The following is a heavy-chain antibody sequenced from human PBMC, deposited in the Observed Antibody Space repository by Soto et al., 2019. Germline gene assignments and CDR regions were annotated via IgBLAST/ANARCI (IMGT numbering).Heavy chain of an antibody. V-gene: IGHV4-59*01. CDR2: IYYSGST. CDR3: ASGGYCSGGSCYSHAFDI. Sequence: QVQLQESGPGLVKPSETLSLTCTVSGGSISSYYWSWIRQPPGKGLEWLGYIYYSGSTNYNPSLKSRVTISVDTSKNQFSLKLSSVTAADTAVYYCASGGYCSGGSCYSHAFDIWGQGTMVTVSS. D-gene: IGHD2-15*01. CDR1: GGSISSYY. J-gene: IGHJ3*02.